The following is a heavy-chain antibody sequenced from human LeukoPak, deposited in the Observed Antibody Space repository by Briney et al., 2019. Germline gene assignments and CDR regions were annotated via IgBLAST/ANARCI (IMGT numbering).Heavy chain of an antibody. CDR2: ISSTSSYI. Sequence: PGGSLRLSCAASGFTFSDYTMNWVRQAPGKGLEWVSSISSTSSYIYYADSLKGRFTISRDNAKNSLYLQMNSLRAEDTALYYCAKDTRLLWFGELLGWGQGTLVTVSS. V-gene: IGHV3-21*04. CDR3: AKDTRLLWFGELLG. D-gene: IGHD3-10*01. J-gene: IGHJ4*02. CDR1: GFTFSDYT.